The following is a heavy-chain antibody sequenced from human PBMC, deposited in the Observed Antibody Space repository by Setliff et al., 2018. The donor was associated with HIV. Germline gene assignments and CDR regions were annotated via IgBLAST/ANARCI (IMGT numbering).Heavy chain of an antibody. CDR2: INNRGDRT. D-gene: IGHD3-16*01. J-gene: IGHJ5*02. Sequence: GGSLRLSCEGSGYFFSRHVMSWVRQAPGKGLEWVSGINNRGDRTDYADSVKGRFTISRDNSKNTVDLQMNSLTVEDMAVYYCAKDLAANIYDFSALYYVPYPVGSWGQGTLVTVSS. V-gene: IGHV3-23*01. CDR3: AKDLAANIYDFSALYYVPYPVGS. CDR1: GYFFSRHV.